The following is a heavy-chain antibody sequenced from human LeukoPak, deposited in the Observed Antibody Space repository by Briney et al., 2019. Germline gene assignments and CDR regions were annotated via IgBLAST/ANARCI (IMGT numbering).Heavy chain of an antibody. V-gene: IGHV4-59*01. CDR3: ARDLDYGDYVVGYY. CDR1: GGSISSYY. CDR2: IYYSGST. J-gene: IGHJ4*02. D-gene: IGHD4-17*01. Sequence: SEPLSLTCTVSGGSISSYYWSWIRQLPGKGLEWIGYIYYSGSTNYNPSLKGRVTISVDTSKNQFSLKLSSVTAADTAVYYCARDLDYGDYVVGYYWGQGTLVTVSS.